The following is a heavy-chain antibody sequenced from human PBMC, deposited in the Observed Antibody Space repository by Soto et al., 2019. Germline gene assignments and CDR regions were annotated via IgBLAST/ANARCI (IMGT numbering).Heavy chain of an antibody. CDR2: IYYSGST. D-gene: IGHD3-10*02. Sequence: QVQLQESGPGLVKPSETLSLTCTVSGGSISSYYWSRIRQPPGKGLEWIGYIYYSGSTNYNPSLKSRVTISVDTSKNQFSLKLSSVTAADTAVYYCARHGYYVPYWYFDLWGRGTLVTVSS. V-gene: IGHV4-59*08. J-gene: IGHJ2*01. CDR1: GGSISSYY. CDR3: ARHGYYVPYWYFDL.